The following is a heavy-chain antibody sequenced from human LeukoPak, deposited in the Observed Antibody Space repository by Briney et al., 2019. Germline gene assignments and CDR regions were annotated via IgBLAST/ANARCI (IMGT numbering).Heavy chain of an antibody. CDR1: GFTFSSYG. Sequence: GGSLRLSRAASGFTFSSYGMHWVRQAPGKGLEWVAVISYDGSNKYYADSVKGRFTISRDNSKNTLYLQMNSLRAEDTAVYYCAKVGCSSTSCYPGIQDGMDVWGQGTTVTVSS. D-gene: IGHD2-2*01. V-gene: IGHV3-30*18. CDR2: ISYDGSNK. J-gene: IGHJ6*02. CDR3: AKVGCSSTSCYPGIQDGMDV.